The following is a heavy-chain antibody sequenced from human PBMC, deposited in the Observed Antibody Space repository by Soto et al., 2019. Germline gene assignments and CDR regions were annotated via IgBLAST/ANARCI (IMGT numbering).Heavy chain of an antibody. V-gene: IGHV1-8*01. CDR1: GYNFPSSN. D-gene: IGHD2-21*02. CDR2: MNAANGNA. J-gene: IGHJ5*02. CDR3: ARTMRIGVTGLDL. Sequence: QERLVQSGAELRRPGASVKISCRASGYNFPSSNVNWVRQASGQGTEWLGWMNAANGNAAFARDFQGRVTITRDLSTDTAYLELGGMSSGATAMYYCARTMRIGVTGLDLWGPGTFVTVS.